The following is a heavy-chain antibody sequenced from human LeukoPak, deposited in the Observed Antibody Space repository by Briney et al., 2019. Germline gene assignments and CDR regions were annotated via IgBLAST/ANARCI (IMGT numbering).Heavy chain of an antibody. CDR1: GGSISSYY. CDR2: IYTSGST. D-gene: IGHD2-2*02. Sequence: SETLSLTCTVSGGSISSYYWSWIRQPAGKGLEWIGRIYTSGSTNYNPSLKSRVTISVDTSKNQFSLKLSSVTAADTAVYYCAVTLGYCSSTSCHNNWFDPWGQGTLVTVSS. V-gene: IGHV4-4*07. J-gene: IGHJ5*02. CDR3: AVTLGYCSSTSCHNNWFDP.